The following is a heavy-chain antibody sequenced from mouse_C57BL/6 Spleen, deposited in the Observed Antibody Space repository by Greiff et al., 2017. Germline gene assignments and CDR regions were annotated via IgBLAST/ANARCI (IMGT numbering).Heavy chain of an antibody. J-gene: IGHJ2*01. CDR3: TGGYDSYFDY. CDR1: GFTFSNYW. Sequence: EVNVVESGGGLVQPGGSMKLSCVASGFTFSNYWMNWVRQSPEKGLEWVAQIRLKSDNYATHYAESVKGRFTISRDDSKSSVYLQMNNLRAEDTGIYYCTGGYDSYFDYWGQGTTLTVSS. V-gene: IGHV6-3*01. CDR2: IRLKSDNYAT. D-gene: IGHD2-4*01.